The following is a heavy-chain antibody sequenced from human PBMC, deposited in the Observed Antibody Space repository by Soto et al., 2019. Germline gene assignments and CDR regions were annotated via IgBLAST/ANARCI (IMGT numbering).Heavy chain of an antibody. CDR2: IIPFFGTA. Sequence: QVQLGQSGPEVKKPGSSVKVSCKASGDSVRMYGFSWVRQAPGQGLEWMGGIIPFFGTANYAQKFQDRVTITADESTNTVYLELSNLRHEDTAVYYCARVKGPRLLNYFDYWGQGTLVTVSS. CDR1: GDSVRMYG. J-gene: IGHJ4*02. V-gene: IGHV1-69*12. CDR3: ARVKGPRLLNYFDY.